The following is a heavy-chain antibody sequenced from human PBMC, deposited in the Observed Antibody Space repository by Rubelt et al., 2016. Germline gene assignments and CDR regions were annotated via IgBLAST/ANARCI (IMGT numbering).Heavy chain of an antibody. CDR3: ARGWPIVGTTALDY. V-gene: IGHV3-30*04. CDR1: GFTFSTSA. Sequence: QVQLVESGGGVVQPGRSLRLSCAASGFTFSTSAMHWVRQAPGQGLEWVAVISFDGSDKYYADSVKGRFTISRDNSKNTLYLQMNSLRAEDTALYYCARGWPIVGTTALDYWGQGTLVTVSS. J-gene: IGHJ4*02. D-gene: IGHD1-26*01. CDR2: ISFDGSDK.